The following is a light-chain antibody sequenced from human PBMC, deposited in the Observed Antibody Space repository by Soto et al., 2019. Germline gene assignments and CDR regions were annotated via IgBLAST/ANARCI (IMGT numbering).Light chain of an antibody. CDR1: SRDIGAYNY. Sequence: QSALTQPRSVSESPGQSVTISCTGTSRDIGAYNYVSWYQQYPGKAPKLMIYDVSRRPSGVPDRFSGSKSDNTASLTSSGLQAEDEADYYCCSYAGSYTLVFGGGTKVTVL. J-gene: IGLJ2*01. V-gene: IGLV2-11*01. CDR2: DVS. CDR3: CSYAGSYTLV.